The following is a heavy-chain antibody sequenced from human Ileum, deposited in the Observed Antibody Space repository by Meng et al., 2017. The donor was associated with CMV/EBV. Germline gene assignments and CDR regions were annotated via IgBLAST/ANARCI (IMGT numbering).Heavy chain of an antibody. CDR1: GGSISSGGYY. CDR3: ARGTLNYGSGGDFDY. J-gene: IGHJ4*02. CDR2: IYYSGST. V-gene: IGHV4-31*02. Sequence: SGGSISSGGYYWSWIRQHPGKGLEWIGYIYYSGSTYYNPSLKSRVTISVDTSKNQFALKLNSVTAADTAVYYCARGTLNYGSGGDFDYWGQGTLVTVSS. D-gene: IGHD3-10*01.